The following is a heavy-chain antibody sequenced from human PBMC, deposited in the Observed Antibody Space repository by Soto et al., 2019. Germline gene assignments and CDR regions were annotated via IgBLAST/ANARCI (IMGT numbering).Heavy chain of an antibody. J-gene: IGHJ6*02. D-gene: IGHD2-15*01. CDR1: GGSISSYY. CDR3: AREGSYKNYYYYGMDV. Sequence: SETLSLTXTVSGGSISSYYWSWIRQPPGKGLEWIGYIYYSGSTNYNPSLKSRVTISVDTSKNQFSLKLSSVTAADTAVYYCAREGSYKNYYYYGMDVWGQGTTVTVSS. V-gene: IGHV4-59*01. CDR2: IYYSGST.